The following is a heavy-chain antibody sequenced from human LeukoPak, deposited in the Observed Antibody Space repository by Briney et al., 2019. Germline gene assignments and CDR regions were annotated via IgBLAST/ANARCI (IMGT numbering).Heavy chain of an antibody. J-gene: IGHJ6*03. V-gene: IGHV3-15*01. D-gene: IGHD5-12*01. CDR2: IKSKTDGWTT. Sequence: GGSLRLSCAASGFTFSNAWMSWVRQAPGKGLEWVGRIKSKTDGWTTDYAAPMKGRFTISRDDSKNTLYLQMNSLKTEDTAVYYCTTDPINSGYDLYYYYYIDLWGKGTTVTISS. CDR3: TTDPINSGYDLYYYYYIDL. CDR1: GFTFSNAW.